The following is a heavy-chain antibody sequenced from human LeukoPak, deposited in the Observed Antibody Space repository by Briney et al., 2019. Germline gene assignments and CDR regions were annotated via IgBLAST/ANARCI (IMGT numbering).Heavy chain of an antibody. J-gene: IGHJ3*02. CDR3: ARDPGSWNAFDI. V-gene: IGHV4-59*01. CDR1: GGSISSYY. D-gene: IGHD1-26*01. CDR2: IYYSGST. Sequence: PSETLSLTCTVSGGSISSYYWSWIRQPPGKGLEWIGYIYYSGSTNYNPSLKSRVTISVDTSKSQFSLKLSSVTAADTAVYYCARDPGSWNAFDIWGQGTMVTVSS.